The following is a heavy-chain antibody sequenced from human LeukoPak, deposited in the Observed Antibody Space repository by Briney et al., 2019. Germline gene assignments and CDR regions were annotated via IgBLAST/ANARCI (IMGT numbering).Heavy chain of an antibody. CDR3: AKDSVFGGY. V-gene: IGHV3-7*03. D-gene: IGHD3-3*02. J-gene: IGHJ4*02. Sequence: QPGGSLRLSCAASGFTFSSFWMSWVRQAPGKGLEWVANIKQDGSKKNYVDSVKGRFTISRDNANNSLYLQMNSLRAEDTAVYYCAKDSVFGGYWGQGTLVTVSS. CDR2: IKQDGSKK. CDR1: GFTFSSFW.